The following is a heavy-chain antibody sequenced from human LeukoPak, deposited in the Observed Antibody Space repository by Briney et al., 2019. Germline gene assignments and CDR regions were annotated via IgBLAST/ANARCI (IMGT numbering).Heavy chain of an antibody. V-gene: IGHV4-59*08. CDR2: VSSDGTT. J-gene: IGHJ4*02. CDR3: ARLDCVGDGFYNH. D-gene: IGHD2-21*01. Sequence: PSETVSPTCSVSGDSVTSYYWSWIRQPPGKGLEWIGYVSSDGTTNYTPSLRSRVVMSVDTAKNHISLNLTSLTAADTAIYYCARLDCVGDGFYNHWGRGTLVTVSS. CDR1: GDSVTSYY.